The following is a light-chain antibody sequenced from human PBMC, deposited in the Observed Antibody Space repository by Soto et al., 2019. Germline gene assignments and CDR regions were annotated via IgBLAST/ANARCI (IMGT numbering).Light chain of an antibody. CDR3: LQYNSFPWT. J-gene: IGKJ1*01. CDR1: QGISND. Sequence: DIQLTQSPSSMSTSVGDRVTITCRDSQGISNDLGWYQQKPGKTPTRLIDAASSLQSGVPSRFSGSGSGAEFTLTISSLQPEDVATYYCLQYNSFPWTFGQGTKVEIK. CDR2: AAS. V-gene: IGKV1-17*01.